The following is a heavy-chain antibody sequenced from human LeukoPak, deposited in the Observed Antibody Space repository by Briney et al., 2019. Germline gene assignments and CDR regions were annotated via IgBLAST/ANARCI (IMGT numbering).Heavy chain of an antibody. CDR3: ARSSDKSSSWYNWFDP. J-gene: IGHJ5*02. Sequence: ASVKVSCKASGYTFTGYYVHWVRQAPGQGLEWMGWMNPNSGNTGYAQKFQGRVTMTRSTSIRTAYMELSSLRSEDTAVYYCARSSDKSSSWYNWFDPWGQGTLVTVSS. D-gene: IGHD6-13*01. CDR1: GYTFTGYY. CDR2: MNPNSGNT. V-gene: IGHV1-8*02.